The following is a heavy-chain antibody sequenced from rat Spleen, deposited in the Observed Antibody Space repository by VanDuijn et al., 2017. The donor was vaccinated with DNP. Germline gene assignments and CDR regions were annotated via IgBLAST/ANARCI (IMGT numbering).Heavy chain of an antibody. V-gene: IGHV5-31*01. J-gene: IGHJ2*01. Sequence: EVHLVESGGDLVQPGRSLKLSCKVSRFTFNNYWMTWFRQVPGKGLEWVASIPSSGGNTYYPASVKGRFTLSRDNAESSLYLQMNSLRSEDMATYYCARWYNSGYYFDYWGQGVMVTVSS. CDR2: IPSSGGNT. CDR3: ARWYNSGYYFDY. CDR1: RFTFNNYW. D-gene: IGHD4-3*01.